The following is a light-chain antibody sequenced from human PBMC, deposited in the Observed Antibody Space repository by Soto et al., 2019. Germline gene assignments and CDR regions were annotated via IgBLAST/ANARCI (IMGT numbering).Light chain of an antibody. J-gene: IGKJ1*01. CDR3: QQYDTYWT. CDR1: QSISTW. CDR2: KAS. V-gene: IGKV1-5*03. Sequence: DIQMTQSTSSLSASVEDRVIITCRASQSISTWLAWYQQKPGKAPKLLIYKASTLESGVPSRFSGSGSGTEFTLTIFSLQPDDFATYYCQQYDTYWTFGQGTKVDIK.